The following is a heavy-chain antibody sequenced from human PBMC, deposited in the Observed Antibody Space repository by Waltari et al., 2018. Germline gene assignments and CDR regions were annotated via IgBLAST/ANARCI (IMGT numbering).Heavy chain of an antibody. J-gene: IGHJ6*02. D-gene: IGHD3-3*01. Sequence: EVPLVQSGAEVKKPGESLKIYCTGSGYSFTSSWIGWVRQIAGQPLEWMEIIYPGDSDTRDSPAFQGQVTISADKSISTAYLQWSSLKASDTAMYYCARGGGGDFWSGYNYYYGMDVWGQGTTVTVSS. CDR3: ARGGGGDFWSGYNYYYGMDV. V-gene: IGHV5-51*03. CDR2: IYPGDSDT. CDR1: GYSFTSSW.